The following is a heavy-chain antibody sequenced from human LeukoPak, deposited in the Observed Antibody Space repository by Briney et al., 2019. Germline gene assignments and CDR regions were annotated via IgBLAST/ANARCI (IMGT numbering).Heavy chain of an antibody. CDR2: INFSGTNA. CDR3: ARDIELST. V-gene: IGHV3-23*01. CDR1: GFTFSDSA. J-gene: IGHJ3*01. Sequence: QPGGSLRLSCVASGFTFSDSAMSWVRQAPGKGLEWVSLINFSGTNAYYADSVKGRFTISRDNSKDTVYLQMNSLRAEDTAIYNCARDIELSTWGLGTKVTVSS. D-gene: IGHD3-16*02.